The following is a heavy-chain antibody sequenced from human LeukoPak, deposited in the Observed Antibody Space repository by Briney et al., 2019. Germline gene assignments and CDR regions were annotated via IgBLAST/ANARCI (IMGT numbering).Heavy chain of an antibody. Sequence: SQTLSLTCAVSGGSISSGGYSWSWIRQPPGKGLEWIGYIYHSGSTYYNPSLKSQVTISVDTSKNQFSLKLSSVTAADTAVYYCARDGENPHYDYWGQGTLVTVSS. J-gene: IGHJ4*02. CDR3: ARDGENPHYDY. CDR2: IYHSGST. V-gene: IGHV4-30-2*01. D-gene: IGHD3-10*01. CDR1: GGSISSGGYS.